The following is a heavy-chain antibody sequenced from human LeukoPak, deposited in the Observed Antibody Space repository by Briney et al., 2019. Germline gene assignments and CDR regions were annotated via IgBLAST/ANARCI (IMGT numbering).Heavy chain of an antibody. CDR1: GFTFSSYS. J-gene: IGHJ4*02. CDR3: ARSPRYGGYLGGFDY. Sequence: GGSLRLSCAASGFTFSSYSMNWVRQAPGKGLEWVSSISSSSSYIYYADSVKGRFTISRDNAKNSLYLQMNSLRAEDTAVYYCARSPRYGGYLGGFDYWGQGTLVTVSS. V-gene: IGHV3-21*01. CDR2: ISSSSSYI. D-gene: IGHD5-12*01.